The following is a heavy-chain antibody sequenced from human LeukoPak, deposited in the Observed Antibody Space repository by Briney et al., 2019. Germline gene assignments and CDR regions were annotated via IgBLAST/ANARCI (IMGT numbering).Heavy chain of an antibody. CDR1: GGTFSSYA. D-gene: IGHD3-22*01. Sequence: SVKVSCKASGGTFSSYAISWVRQAPGQGLEWMGGIIPIFGTANYAQKFQGRVTITADESTSIAYMELSSLRSEDTAVYYCAREVRGYYDSSGYPLANWFDPWGQGTLVTVSS. CDR2: IIPIFGTA. CDR3: AREVRGYYDSSGYPLANWFDP. V-gene: IGHV1-69*13. J-gene: IGHJ5*02.